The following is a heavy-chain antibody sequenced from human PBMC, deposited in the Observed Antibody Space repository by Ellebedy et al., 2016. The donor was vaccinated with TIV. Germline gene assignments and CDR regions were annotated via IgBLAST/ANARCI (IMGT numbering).Heavy chain of an antibody. D-gene: IGHD1-14*01. Sequence: GESLKISCAASGLTFSRYGMHWIRQAPDKGLEWVAVIWYDGSIKYLADSVKGRFTISRDNFNNTLYLQMNSLRAEDTALYYCARGPAGYNAGKHDFWGQGTLVVVSS. CDR2: IWYDGSIK. CDR1: GLTFSRYG. V-gene: IGHV3-33*01. J-gene: IGHJ4*02. CDR3: ARGPAGYNAGKHDF.